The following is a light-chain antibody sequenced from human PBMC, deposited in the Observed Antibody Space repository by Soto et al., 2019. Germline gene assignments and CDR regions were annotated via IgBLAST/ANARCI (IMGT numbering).Light chain of an antibody. CDR1: SSNIGAGYD. CDR2: GNS. CDR3: QTYDYSLSGHI. J-gene: IGLJ2*01. Sequence: QAVVTQPPSVSGAPGQRVTISCTGSSSNIGAGYDVHWYQQLPGTAPKLLISGNSNRPSGVPDRFSGSKSGTSASLAITELQAEDEADYYCQTYDYSLSGHIFGGGTKLTVL. V-gene: IGLV1-40*01.